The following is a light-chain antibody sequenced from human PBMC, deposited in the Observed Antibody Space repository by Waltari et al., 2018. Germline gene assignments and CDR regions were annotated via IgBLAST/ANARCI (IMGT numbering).Light chain of an antibody. CDR2: ATS. CDR3: QQNYVTPQS. CDR1: QDIANF. J-gene: IGKJ1*01. V-gene: IGKV1-39*01. Sequence: DIHLTQSPPSLSASVGERVTITCRASQDIANFLNWSQQKPGKAPKLLIFATSNLQAGVPSRFSGSGSGADFTLTISSLQPDDFAFYHCQQNYVTPQSFGQGTKVEV.